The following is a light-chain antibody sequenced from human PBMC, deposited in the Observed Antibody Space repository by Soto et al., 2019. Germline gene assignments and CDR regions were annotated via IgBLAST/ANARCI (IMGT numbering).Light chain of an antibody. Sequence: DIQVTQSPSSLSASVGDRVTITCRASQSISSYLNWYQQKPGKAPKLLNYAASSLQSGVTSRFSGSGSGTYFTLTIISLQPEDFATYYCQQSYGTPRTFGQGTKVDIK. V-gene: IGKV1-39*01. CDR3: QQSYGTPRT. J-gene: IGKJ1*01. CDR2: AAS. CDR1: QSISSY.